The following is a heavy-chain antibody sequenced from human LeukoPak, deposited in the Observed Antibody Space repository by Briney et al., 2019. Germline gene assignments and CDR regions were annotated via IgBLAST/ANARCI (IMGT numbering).Heavy chain of an antibody. CDR1: GGSISSYY. CDR3: ARERYYYDSSGYTYWYFDL. Sequence: SETLSLTCTVSGGSISSYYWSWIRQPAGKGLEWIGRIYTSGSTNYNPSLKSRVTMSVDTSKNQFSLKLSSVTAADTSVYYCARERYYYDSSGYTYWYFDLWGRGTLVTVSS. V-gene: IGHV4-4*07. J-gene: IGHJ2*01. CDR2: IYTSGST. D-gene: IGHD3-22*01.